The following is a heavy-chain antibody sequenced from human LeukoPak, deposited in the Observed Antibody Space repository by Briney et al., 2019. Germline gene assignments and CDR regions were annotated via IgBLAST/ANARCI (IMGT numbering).Heavy chain of an antibody. J-gene: IGHJ4*02. Sequence: SETLSLTCTVSGGSISGYYWSWMRQPPGKGLEWVGYIFESQTTGYNPSLESRVTISQDTSRNQFSLKLSSVTAADTAVYYCARWNEGLDHWGQGTLVTVSS. V-gene: IGHV4-59*01. CDR1: GGSISGYY. CDR3: ARWNEGLDH. D-gene: IGHD1-1*01. CDR2: IFESQTT.